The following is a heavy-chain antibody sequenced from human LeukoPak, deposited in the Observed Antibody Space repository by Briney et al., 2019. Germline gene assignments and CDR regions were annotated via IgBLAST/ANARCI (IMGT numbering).Heavy chain of an antibody. Sequence: SETLSLTCTVSGGSISGYFWSWIRQPPGKGLEWIGYIYYSGSTNYNPSLKSRVTISVDTSKNQFSLKLSSVTATDSAVYYCARHGPITGSYSYFDSWGQGTLVTVSS. J-gene: IGHJ4*02. CDR3: ARHGPITGSYSYFDS. D-gene: IGHD1-26*01. V-gene: IGHV4-59*08. CDR1: GGSISGYF. CDR2: IYYSGST.